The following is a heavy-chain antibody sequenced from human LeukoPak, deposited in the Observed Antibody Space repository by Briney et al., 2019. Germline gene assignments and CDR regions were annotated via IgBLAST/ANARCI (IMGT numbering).Heavy chain of an antibody. D-gene: IGHD3-10*01. CDR3: ALWGGNDAFDI. CDR2: IIPILGIA. V-gene: IGHV1-69*04. CDR1: GGTFSSYA. J-gene: IGHJ3*02. Sequence: SVKVSCKASGGTFSSYAINWVRQAPGQGLEWMGRIIPILGIANYAQKFQGRVTITADKSTSTAYMELSSLRSEDTAVYYCALWGGNDAFDIWGQGTMVTVSS.